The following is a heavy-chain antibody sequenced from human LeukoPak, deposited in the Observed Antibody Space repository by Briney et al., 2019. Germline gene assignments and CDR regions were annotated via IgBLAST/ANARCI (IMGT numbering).Heavy chain of an antibody. CDR2: IYYSGST. V-gene: IGHV4-39*07. J-gene: IGHJ3*02. Sequence: PSETLSLTCTVSGGSISSSSYYWGWIRQPPGKGLEWIGSIYYSGSTYYNPSLKSRVTISVDTSKNQFSLKLSSVTAADTAVYYCARGRDTAADAFDIWGQGTMVTVSS. D-gene: IGHD5-18*01. CDR3: ARGRDTAADAFDI. CDR1: GGSISSSSYY.